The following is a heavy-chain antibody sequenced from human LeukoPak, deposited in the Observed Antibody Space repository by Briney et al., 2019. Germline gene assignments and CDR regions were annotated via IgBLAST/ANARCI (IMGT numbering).Heavy chain of an antibody. CDR1: GYTFTCYY. D-gene: IGHD3-3*01. CDR3: ATSSYDFWSGTPRSPDY. Sequence: ASAKVSCTASGYTFTCYYMHWVRQAPGQGLGWMGWINPNSGGTNYAQKFQGRVTMTRDTSISTAYMELSRLRSDDTAVYYCATSSYDFWSGTPRSPDYWGQGTLVTVSS. V-gene: IGHV1-2*02. J-gene: IGHJ4*02. CDR2: INPNSGGT.